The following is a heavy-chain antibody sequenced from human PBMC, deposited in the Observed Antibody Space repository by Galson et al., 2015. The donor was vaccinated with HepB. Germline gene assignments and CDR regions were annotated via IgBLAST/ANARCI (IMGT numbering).Heavy chain of an antibody. J-gene: IGHJ6*02. CDR1: GFTFSSYS. CDR2: ISSSSSTI. Sequence: SLRLSCAASGFTFSSYSMNWVRQAPGKGLEWVSYISSSSSTIYYADSVKGRFTISRDNAKNSLYLQMNSLRAEDTAVYYCARGEDYGEGYGMDVWGQGTTVTVSS. CDR3: ARGEDYGEGYGMDV. V-gene: IGHV3-48*01. D-gene: IGHD4-17*01.